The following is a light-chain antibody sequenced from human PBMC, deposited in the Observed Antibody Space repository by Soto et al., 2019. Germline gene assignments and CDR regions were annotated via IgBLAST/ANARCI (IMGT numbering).Light chain of an antibody. CDR1: QSVGRN. CDR3: QQYTDWPWT. Sequence: DIVMTQSPATLSVSPGERATLSCRASQSVGRNLAWYQQKPGQAPRLLIYAASGRASDLRARFSGSGSGTEFTLTISSLQSEDFAVYYCQQYTDWPWTLGQGTKVDIK. CDR2: AAS. V-gene: IGKV3-15*01. J-gene: IGKJ1*01.